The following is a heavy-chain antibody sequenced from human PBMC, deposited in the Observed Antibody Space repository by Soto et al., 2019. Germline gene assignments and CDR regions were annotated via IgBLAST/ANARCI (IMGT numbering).Heavy chain of an antibody. CDR1: GYSISSGSY. V-gene: IGHV4-38-2*02. J-gene: IGHJ4*01. CDR2: IYHGGTT. Sequence: SETLSLTCTVSGYSISSGSYLAWIRQPPWKGPEWIASIYHGGTTFYNPSLKSRITISVDTSNNQFSLKLTSVTAADTAVYYCARVHVMVVAGSTFDYWGHGTLVTVSS. D-gene: IGHD6-19*01. CDR3: ARVHVMVVAGSTFDY.